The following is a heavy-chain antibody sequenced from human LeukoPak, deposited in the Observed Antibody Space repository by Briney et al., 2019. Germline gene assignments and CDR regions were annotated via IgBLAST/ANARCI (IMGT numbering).Heavy chain of an antibody. CDR3: ANSGVFPHNPLDY. V-gene: IGHV3-23*01. Sequence: GGSLRLSCAASGFTFSSYVVSWVRQAPGKGLEWVSVISGSGGETNYAASVKGRFTISRDNSKNTLYLQMNSLRAEDTAVYYCANSGVFPHNPLDYWGQGTLVTVSS. CDR1: GFTFSSYV. D-gene: IGHD6-19*01. J-gene: IGHJ4*02. CDR2: ISGSGGET.